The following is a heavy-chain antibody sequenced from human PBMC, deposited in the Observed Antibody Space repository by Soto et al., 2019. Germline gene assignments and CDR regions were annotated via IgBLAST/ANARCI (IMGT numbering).Heavy chain of an antibody. CDR2: INAGNGNT. CDR3: ARVGTSSLRYGMDV. V-gene: IGHV1-3*01. D-gene: IGHD2-2*01. Sequence: GASVKVSCKASGYTFTSYAMHWVRQAPGQRLEWMGWINAGNGNTKYSQKFQGRVTITRDTSASTAYMGLGSLRSEDTAVYYCARVGTSSLRYGMDVWGQGTTVTVSS. CDR1: GYTFTSYA. J-gene: IGHJ6*02.